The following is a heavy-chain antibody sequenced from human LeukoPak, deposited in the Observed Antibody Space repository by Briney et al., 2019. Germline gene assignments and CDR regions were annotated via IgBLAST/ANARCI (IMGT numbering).Heavy chain of an antibody. CDR2: ISGSGGST. J-gene: IGHJ4*02. V-gene: IGHV3-23*01. CDR3: AKTVGGFGELLLDY. Sequence: GGSLRLSCAASGFTFSSYAMSWVRQAPGKGLEWVSAISGSGGSTYYADSVKGRFTISRDNSKNTLYLQMNSLRAGDTAVYYCAKTVGGFGELLLDYWGQGTLVTVSS. CDR1: GFTFSSYA. D-gene: IGHD3-10*01.